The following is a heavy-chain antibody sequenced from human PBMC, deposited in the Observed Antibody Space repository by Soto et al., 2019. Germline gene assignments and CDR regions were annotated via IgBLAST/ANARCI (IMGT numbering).Heavy chain of an antibody. Sequence: QVQLVQSGAEVKKPGSSVKVSWKASGGTFSSYAISWVRQAPGQGLEWMGGIIPIFGTANYAQKFQGRVTITADESTSTAYMELSSLRSEDTAVYYCARPSSGGGSYYYYYGMDVWGQGTTVTVSS. CDR1: GGTFSSYA. CDR3: ARPSSGGGSYYYYYGMDV. CDR2: IIPIFGTA. V-gene: IGHV1-69*01. J-gene: IGHJ6*02. D-gene: IGHD1-26*01.